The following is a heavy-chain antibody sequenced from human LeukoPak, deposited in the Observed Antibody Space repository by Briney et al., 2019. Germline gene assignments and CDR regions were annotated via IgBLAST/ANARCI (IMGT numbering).Heavy chain of an antibody. CDR2: IYYSGST. D-gene: IGHD1-1*01. CDR1: GGSIINYY. CDR3: ARSSSILTTPTVDY. V-gene: IGHV4-59*01. J-gene: IGHJ4*02. Sequence: PSETLSLTCSVSGGSIINYYWSWIRQPPGKGLEWIGYIYYSGSTKYNSSLKSRVTIPVQTSNNQFSLKLSSVTAADTAVYYCARSSSILTTPTVDYWGQGTLVTVSS.